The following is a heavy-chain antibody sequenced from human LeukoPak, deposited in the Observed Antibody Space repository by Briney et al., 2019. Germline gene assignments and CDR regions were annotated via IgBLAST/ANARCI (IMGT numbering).Heavy chain of an antibody. CDR3: ARDQVSSLDY. J-gene: IGHJ4*02. Sequence: PGKSLRLSCAASGFTFSRYAMHWVRQAPGKGLEWVAGISYDGTDQYYSGSVKGRLTISRDFPKNTLYLQMISLRTEDTAVYYCARDQVSSLDYWGQGSQVTVSS. V-gene: IGHV3-30*04. CDR2: ISYDGTDQ. CDR1: GFTFSRYA.